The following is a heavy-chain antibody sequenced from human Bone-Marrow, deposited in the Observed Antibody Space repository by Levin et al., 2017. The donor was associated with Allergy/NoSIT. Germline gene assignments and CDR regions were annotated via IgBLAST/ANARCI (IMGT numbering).Heavy chain of an antibody. CDR3: ARGQLYYFWLFDL. CDR2: IYYSGST. D-gene: IGHD3-3*01. V-gene: IGHV4-59*02. Sequence: SQTLSLTCSVSGGSVGEYYWSRIRQSPGKGLEWIGNIYYSGSTNYNPSLKTRVSISIDTSKTQFSLRLSSVTAADTAVYYCARGQLYYFWLFDLWGRGTLVTVSS. J-gene: IGHJ4*02. CDR1: GGSVGEYY.